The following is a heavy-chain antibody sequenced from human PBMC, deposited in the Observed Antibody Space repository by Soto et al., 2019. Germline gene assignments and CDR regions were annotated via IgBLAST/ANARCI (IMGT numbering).Heavy chain of an antibody. J-gene: IGHJ6*02. CDR1: GGSISSGDYY. Sequence: TSETLSLTCTVSGGSISSGDYYWSWIRQPPGKGLEWTGYIYYSGSTYYNPPLKSRVTISVDTSKNQFSLKLSSVTAADTAVYYCARSEILTGTTPPHSYYYYYGMDVWGQGTTVTVSS. V-gene: IGHV4-30-4*01. D-gene: IGHD1-7*01. CDR3: ARSEILTGTTPPHSYYYYYGMDV. CDR2: IYYSGST.